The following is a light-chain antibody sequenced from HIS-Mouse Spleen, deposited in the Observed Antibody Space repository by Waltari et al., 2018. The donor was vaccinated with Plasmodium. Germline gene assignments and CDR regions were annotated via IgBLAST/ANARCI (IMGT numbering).Light chain of an antibody. Sequence: EIVLTQSPGTLSLSPGERATLSCRASQSVSSSYLAWYQQKPGQAPRLLIYGASSRATGSPDRCSGSGSGTDFTLTISRLEPEDFAVYYCQQYGSSPLTFGGGTKVKIK. CDR1: QSVSSSY. CDR2: GAS. J-gene: IGKJ4*01. V-gene: IGKV3-20*01. CDR3: QQYGSSPLT.